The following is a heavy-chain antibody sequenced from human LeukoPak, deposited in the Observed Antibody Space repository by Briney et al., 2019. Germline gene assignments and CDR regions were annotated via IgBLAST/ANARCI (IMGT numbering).Heavy chain of an antibody. CDR3: ARQRDTASVGAFDI. D-gene: IGHD5-18*01. J-gene: IGHJ3*02. V-gene: IGHV4-39*01. Sequence: SETLSLTCTVSGGSIRSNTNFWGWNSSNYWGWIRQPPGKGLEWIGSIHFSGTSYYNPSLQSRLTISVDASKNQFSLKVTSVTATDTALYYCARQRDTASVGAFDIWGQGTMVTVSS. CDR1: GGSIRSNTNFWGWNSSNY. CDR2: IHFSGTS.